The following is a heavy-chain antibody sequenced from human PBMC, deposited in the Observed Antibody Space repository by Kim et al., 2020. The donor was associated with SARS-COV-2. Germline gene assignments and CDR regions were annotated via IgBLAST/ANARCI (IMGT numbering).Heavy chain of an antibody. CDR2: IRGGGSDT. J-gene: IGHJ2*01. V-gene: IGHV3-23*01. CDR1: GFSFTRYA. CDR3: ARVVWSVAGVIYWYFDR. Sequence: GGSLRLSCSASGFSFTRYAMAWVRQAPGKGLEWVAGIRGGGSDTYYADSVYGRFTISRDNSKSSVYLQINNLRAEDTAVYYCARVVWSVAGVIYWYFDR. D-gene: IGHD6-19*01.